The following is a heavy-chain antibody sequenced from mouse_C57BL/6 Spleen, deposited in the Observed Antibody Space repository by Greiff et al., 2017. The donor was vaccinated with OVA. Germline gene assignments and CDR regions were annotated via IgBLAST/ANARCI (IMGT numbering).Heavy chain of an antibody. V-gene: IGHV5-17*01. CDR3: ARGDGNYPLFAY. J-gene: IGHJ3*01. D-gene: IGHD2-1*01. CDR2: ISSGSSTI. CDR1: GFTFSDYG. Sequence: EVKLMESGGGLVKPGGSLKLSCAASGFTFSDYGMHWVRQAPEKGLEWVAYISSGSSTIYYADTVKGRFTISRDNAKNTLFLQMTSLRSEDTAMYYCARGDGNYPLFAYWGQGTLVTVSA.